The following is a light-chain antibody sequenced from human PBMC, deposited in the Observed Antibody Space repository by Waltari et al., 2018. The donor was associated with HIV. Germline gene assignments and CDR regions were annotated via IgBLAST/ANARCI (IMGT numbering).Light chain of an antibody. CDR1: QSVGRN. CDR3: QQYHNWPSALT. J-gene: IGKJ4*01. V-gene: IGKV3-15*01. CDR2: GAT. Sequence: VMTQSPATLSVSPGDRATLSCRASQSVGRNLAWYQQKPGQAPRLLIYGATTRATDFPDRFSASGSETDFTLTISSLQSEDVAVYYCQQYHNWPSALTFGGGTRVEIK.